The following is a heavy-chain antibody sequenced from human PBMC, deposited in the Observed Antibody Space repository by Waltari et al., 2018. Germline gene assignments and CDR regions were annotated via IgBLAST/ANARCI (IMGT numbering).Heavy chain of an antibody. CDR2: IYAEGST. CDR3: TRHWGFFDF. D-gene: IGHD7-27*01. V-gene: IGHV3-66*02. Sequence: EVQLVESGGGLVQPGGSLSISCAASAFAITTNYMSWVRRTPGKGLEWVAVIYAEGSTYYAESVRGRFTISRDTSKDTVYLQMSSLRPEDTGVYHCTRHWGFFDFWGQGALVTVSS. J-gene: IGHJ4*02. CDR1: AFAITTNY.